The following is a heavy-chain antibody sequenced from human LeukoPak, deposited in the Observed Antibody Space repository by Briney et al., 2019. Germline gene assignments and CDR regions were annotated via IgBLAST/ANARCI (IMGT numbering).Heavy chain of an antibody. J-gene: IGHJ6*02. CDR2: IIPIFDTA. CDR1: GYTFTGYY. Sequence: SVKVSCKASGYTFTGYYMHWVRQAPGQGLEWMGGIIPIFDTADYAQKFQGRVTITADESTSTAYMELSSLRSEDTAVFYCARISLGAIWGYYYGMDVWGQGTTVTVSS. CDR3: ARISLGAIWGYYYGMDV. V-gene: IGHV1-69*13. D-gene: IGHD1-26*01.